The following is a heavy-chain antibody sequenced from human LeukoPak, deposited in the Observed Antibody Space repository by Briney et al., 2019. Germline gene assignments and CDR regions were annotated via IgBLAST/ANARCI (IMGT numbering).Heavy chain of an antibody. CDR3: ARDLELTYYDSSGHDY. CDR1: GFTFSAYW. J-gene: IGHJ4*02. D-gene: IGHD3-22*01. Sequence: PGGSLRVSCAASGFTFSAYWMHWVRQVPGKGLLWVSRINGDGSTTNYAESVKGRFVISRDYAKNTVYLQMNSLRAEDTAVYYCARDLELTYYDSSGHDYWGQGTLVTVSS. CDR2: INGDGSTT. V-gene: IGHV3-74*01.